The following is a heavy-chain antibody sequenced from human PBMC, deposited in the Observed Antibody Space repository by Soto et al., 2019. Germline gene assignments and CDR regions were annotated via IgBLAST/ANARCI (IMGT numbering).Heavy chain of an antibody. CDR2: ISAYNGNT. D-gene: IGHD1-1*01. V-gene: IGHV1-18*01. Sequence: ASVKVSCKASGYTFSSYGISCLRQAPGQGLEWMGWISAYNGNTNYAQKLQGRVTMTTDTSTSTAYMELRSLRSDDTAVYYCARNEEAYYYYYGMDVWGQGTTVTVSS. J-gene: IGHJ6*02. CDR3: ARNEEAYYYYYGMDV. CDR1: GYTFSSYG.